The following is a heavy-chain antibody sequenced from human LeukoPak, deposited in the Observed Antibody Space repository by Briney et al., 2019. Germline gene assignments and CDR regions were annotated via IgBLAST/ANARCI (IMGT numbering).Heavy chain of an antibody. CDR3: ARESSGYFY. CDR1: GITFSTYS. Sequence: PGGSLRLSXAASGITFSTYSMNWVRQAPGKGLEWVSSISSGSSFIYYADSVKGRFTISRDNAKNSLFLQMNSLRAEDTAVYYCARESSGYFYWGQGTLVTVSS. D-gene: IGHD3-22*01. CDR2: ISSGSSFI. V-gene: IGHV3-21*01. J-gene: IGHJ4*02.